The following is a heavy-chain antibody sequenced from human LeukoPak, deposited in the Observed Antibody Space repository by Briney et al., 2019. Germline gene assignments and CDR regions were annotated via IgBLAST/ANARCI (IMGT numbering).Heavy chain of an antibody. V-gene: IGHV3-23*01. CDR1: GFTFSSYA. J-gene: IGHJ6*02. CDR2: ISGSGGST. CDR3: AKDRAYCGGDCYSSYYYYYYGMDV. Sequence: GGSLRLSCAASGFTFSSYAMSWVRQAPGKGLEWVLAISGSGGSTYYADSVKGRFTISRDNSKNTLYLQMNSLRAEDTAVYYCAKDRAYCGGDCYSSYYYYYYGMDVWGQGTTVTVSS. D-gene: IGHD2-21*02.